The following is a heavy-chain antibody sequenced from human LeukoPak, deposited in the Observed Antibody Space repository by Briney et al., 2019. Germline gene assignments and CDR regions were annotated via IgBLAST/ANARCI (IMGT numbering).Heavy chain of an antibody. CDR3: ARSRTAMALDY. J-gene: IGHJ4*02. V-gene: IGHV1-18*01. CDR1: GGTFSSYA. D-gene: IGHD5-18*01. Sequence: ASVKVSCKASGGTFSSYAISWARQAPGQGLEWMGWISAYNGNTNYAQKLQGRVTMTTDTSTSTAYMELRSLRSDDTAVYYCARSRTAMALDYWGQGTLVTVSS. CDR2: ISAYNGNT.